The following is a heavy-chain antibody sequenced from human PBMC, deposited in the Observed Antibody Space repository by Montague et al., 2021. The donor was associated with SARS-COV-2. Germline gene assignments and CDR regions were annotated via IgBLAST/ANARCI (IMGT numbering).Heavy chain of an antibody. CDR3: ARDRLVKYVDYYYYYGMGV. CDR2: ISSSSSTI. CDR1: GFTFSSYS. J-gene: IGHJ6*02. D-gene: IGHD6-6*01. Sequence: SLRLSCAASGFTFSSYSMNWVRQAPGKGLEWVSYISSSSSTIYYADSVKGRFTISRDNAKNSLYLQMNSLRAEGTAVYYCARDRLVKYVDYYYYYGMGVWGQGTTVTVSS. V-gene: IGHV3-48*04.